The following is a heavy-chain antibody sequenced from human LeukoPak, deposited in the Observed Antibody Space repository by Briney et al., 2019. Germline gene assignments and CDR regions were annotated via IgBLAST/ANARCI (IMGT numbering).Heavy chain of an antibody. CDR3: AREWDFDSSGFYYYY. CDR2: IIPIFGTA. CDR1: GGIFSNYA. J-gene: IGHJ4*02. Sequence: GASVKVSCKASGGIFSNYAISWVQQAPGQGLEWMGGIIPIFGTANYAQRFQGRVTITADESTRTAYMELSSLRSGDTAVYYCAREWDFDSSGFYYYYWGQGTLVTVSS. D-gene: IGHD3-22*01. V-gene: IGHV1-69*13.